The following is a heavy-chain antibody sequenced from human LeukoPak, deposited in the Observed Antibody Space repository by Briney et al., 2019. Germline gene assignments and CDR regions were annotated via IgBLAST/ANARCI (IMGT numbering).Heavy chain of an antibody. J-gene: IGHJ1*01. D-gene: IGHD5-18*01. Sequence: GGSLRLSCAASGFTFSSYGMHWVRQAPGKGLEWVAVIWYDGSNKFYADSVKGRFTISRDNSKNTLYLQMNSLRAEDTAVYYCAKDQGIQLWLKYFQHWGQGTLVTVSS. V-gene: IGHV3-33*06. CDR3: AKDQGIQLWLKYFQH. CDR1: GFTFSSYG. CDR2: IWYDGSNK.